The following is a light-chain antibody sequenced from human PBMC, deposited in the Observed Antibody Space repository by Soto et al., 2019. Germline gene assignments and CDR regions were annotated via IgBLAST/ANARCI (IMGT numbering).Light chain of an antibody. J-gene: IGKJ1*01. CDR1: QSVSSN. Sequence: EIVMTQSPATLSVSAGERVTLSCRASQSVSSNLAWYQQKPGQAPRLLIYGASTRATGIPARFSGSGSGTDFTLTISSLQSEDFAVYYCQQYNFYSRTFGQGTKVEIK. CDR3: QQYNFYSRT. V-gene: IGKV3D-15*01. CDR2: GAS.